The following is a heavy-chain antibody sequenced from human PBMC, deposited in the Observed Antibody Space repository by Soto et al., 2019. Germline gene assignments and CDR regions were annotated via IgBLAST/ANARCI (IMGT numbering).Heavy chain of an antibody. Sequence: ASVKVSCKASGYTFTSYGISWVRQAPGQGLEWMGWISAYNGNTNYAQKLQGRVTMTTDTSTSTAYMELRSLRSDDTAVYYCARGRSPPGYCSGGSCRELDYWGQGTLVTVSS. CDR3: ARGRSPPGYCSGGSCRELDY. CDR2: ISAYNGNT. V-gene: IGHV1-18*01. D-gene: IGHD2-15*01. J-gene: IGHJ4*02. CDR1: GYTFTSYG.